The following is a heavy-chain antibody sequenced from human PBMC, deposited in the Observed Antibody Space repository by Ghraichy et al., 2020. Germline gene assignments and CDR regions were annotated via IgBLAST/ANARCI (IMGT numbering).Heavy chain of an antibody. CDR3: ARAHGYYGMDV. Sequence: GESLNISCAASGFTVSSNYMSWVRQAPGKGLEWVSVIYSGGSTYYADSVKGRFTISRDNSKNTLYLQMNSLRAEDTAVYYCARAHGYYGMDVWGQGTTVTVSS. J-gene: IGHJ6*02. CDR1: GFTVSSNY. CDR2: IYSGGST. V-gene: IGHV3-53*01.